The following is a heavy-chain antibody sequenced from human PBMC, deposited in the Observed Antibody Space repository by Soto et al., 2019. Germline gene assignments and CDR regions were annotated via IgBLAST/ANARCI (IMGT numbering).Heavy chain of an antibody. CDR3: ASGLTLPRYGSGCSCFSPGIGY. D-gene: IGHD2-15*01. CDR1: GYTCTSYA. J-gene: IGHJ4*02. V-gene: IGHV1-3*01. Sequence: QVQLVQSGAEVKKPGASVQVSCKASGYTCTSYAMHGVRKAPGQRLEWMVWINAGNGNTKYSQKFQGRVTITRDTSARTAYMEMCSLRSSDTAVYYCASGLTLPRYGSGCSCFSPGIGYWGQGILVTVSS. CDR2: INAGNGNT.